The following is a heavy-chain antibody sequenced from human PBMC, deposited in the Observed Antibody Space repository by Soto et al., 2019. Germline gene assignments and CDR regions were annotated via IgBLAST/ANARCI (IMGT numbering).Heavy chain of an antibody. V-gene: IGHV4-30-4*01. CDR1: GGSISSGDYY. Sequence: PSEMLSLTCTVSGGSISSGDYYWSWIRQPPGKGLEWIGYIYYSGSTYYNPSLKSRVTISVDTSKNQFSLKLSSVTAADTAVYYCARDPTTVTTGQFDYWGQGTLVTVSS. CDR2: IYYSGST. D-gene: IGHD4-17*01. J-gene: IGHJ4*02. CDR3: ARDPTTVTTGQFDY.